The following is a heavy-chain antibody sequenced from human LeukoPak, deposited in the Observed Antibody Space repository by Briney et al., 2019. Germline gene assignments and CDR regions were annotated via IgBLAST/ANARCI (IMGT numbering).Heavy chain of an antibody. D-gene: IGHD3-3*01. CDR1: GGSISSYY. J-gene: IGHJ4*02. Sequence: SETLSLTCTVSGGSISSYYWSWIRQPPGKGLEWIGYIYYSGSTNYNPSLKSRVTVSVDTSKNQFSLKLSSATAADTAVYYCARGANHYDSWSGYSAYFDYWGQGTLVTVSS. CDR3: ARGANHYDSWSGYSAYFDY. V-gene: IGHV4-59*01. CDR2: IYYSGST.